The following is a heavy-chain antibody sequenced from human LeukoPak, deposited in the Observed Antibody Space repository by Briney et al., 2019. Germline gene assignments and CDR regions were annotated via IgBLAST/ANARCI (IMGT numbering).Heavy chain of an antibody. CDR3: AKGYYISGSPTTVFDS. Sequence: GGSLRLSCAASGFTFNYAWMSWVRQAPVKGLEWISAITDGGGSTFYADSVKGRFTISRDNSKNTLYLQMNSLRAEDTAIYYCAKGYYISGSPTTVFDSWGQGTLVTVSS. J-gene: IGHJ4*02. V-gene: IGHV3-23*01. CDR1: GFTFNYAW. D-gene: IGHD3-10*01. CDR2: ITDGGGST.